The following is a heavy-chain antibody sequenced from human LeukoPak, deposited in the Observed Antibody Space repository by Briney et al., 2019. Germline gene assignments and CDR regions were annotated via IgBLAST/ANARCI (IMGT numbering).Heavy chain of an antibody. CDR3: AKVASRYCSGGSCYSDY. D-gene: IGHD2-15*01. Sequence: SLRLSCAASGFTFXXYAMSWVRQAPEXXXXWVSAISGSGGSTYYAESVKGRFTISRDNSENTLYLQMNSLRAEDTAIYYCAKVASRYCSGGSCYSDYWGQGTLVTVSS. V-gene: IGHV3-23*01. CDR1: GFTFXXYA. CDR2: ISGSGGST. J-gene: IGHJ4*02.